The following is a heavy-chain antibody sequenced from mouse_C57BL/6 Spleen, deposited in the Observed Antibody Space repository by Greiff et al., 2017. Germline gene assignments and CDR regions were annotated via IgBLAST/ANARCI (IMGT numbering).Heavy chain of an antibody. CDR1: GFTFSDYG. V-gene: IGHV5-17*01. J-gene: IGHJ1*03. CDR3: ARQDGYYGYWYFDV. CDR2: ISSGSSTI. Sequence: EVMLVESGGGLVKPGGSLKLSCAASGFTFSDYGMHWVRQAPEKGLEWVAYISSGSSTIYYADTVKGGFNISRDNAKNTLFLQMTSLRSEDTAMYYCARQDGYYGYWYFDVWGTGTTVTVSS. D-gene: IGHD2-3*01.